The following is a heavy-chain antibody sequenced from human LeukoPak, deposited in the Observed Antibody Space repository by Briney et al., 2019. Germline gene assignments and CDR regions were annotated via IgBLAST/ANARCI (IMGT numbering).Heavy chain of an antibody. V-gene: IGHV3-53*01. J-gene: IGHJ4*02. CDR3: GLSQTWDHLFEC. CDR1: GIAVSGNY. D-gene: IGHD1-26*01. Sequence: GGSLTLSCAASGIAVSGNYMSGVRQTPDKGREWISFISINTNTWYAESVRGRFTISGDTSKNTLLLHMKRLREEDSAVYSCGLSQTWDHLFECWGQGTLVTVSS. CDR2: ISINTNT.